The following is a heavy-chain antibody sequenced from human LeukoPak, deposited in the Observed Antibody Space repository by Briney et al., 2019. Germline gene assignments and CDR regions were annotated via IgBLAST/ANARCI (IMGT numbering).Heavy chain of an antibody. CDR3: ASSGAFNWNDSDAFDI. J-gene: IGHJ3*02. V-gene: IGHV4-59*01. CDR2: IYYSGST. Sequence: SETLSLTCTVYGGSISSYYWSWIRQPPGKGLEWIGDIYYSGSTNYNPSLKSRVTISVDTSKNHFSLELSSVTAADTAVYYCASSGAFNWNDSDAFDIWGQGTMVTVSS. D-gene: IGHD1-20*01. CDR1: GGSISSYY.